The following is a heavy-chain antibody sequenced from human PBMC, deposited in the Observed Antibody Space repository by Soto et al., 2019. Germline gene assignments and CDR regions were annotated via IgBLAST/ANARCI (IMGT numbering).Heavy chain of an antibody. CDR3: AREVIPLTTDWYFDL. Sequence: QVQLQESGPGLVKPSETLSLTCTVSGGSISGGVYYWSWIRQPPGKGLEWIGYIYASGSTYYNPSLKSRVTISVDTSNNQFSLRLTSVTAADSAVYYCAREVIPLTTDWYFDLWGRGTLLTVSP. V-gene: IGHV4-30-4*01. J-gene: IGHJ2*01. CDR2: IYASGST. CDR1: GGSISGGVYY. D-gene: IGHD4-17*01.